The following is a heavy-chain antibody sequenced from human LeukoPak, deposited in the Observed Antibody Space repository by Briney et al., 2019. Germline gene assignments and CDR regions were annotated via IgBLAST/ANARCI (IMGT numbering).Heavy chain of an antibody. D-gene: IGHD2-21*02. Sequence: GGSLRLSCVASGFTFSNYGMHWVRQAPGEGLEWVAVIWYDGTNKYYVDSVKGRFTISRDNYKNTLYLQMDGLRVEDTAVYYCARGPCGDVCFSYWYFDLWGRGTLVTVSS. CDR2: IWYDGTNK. V-gene: IGHV3-33*01. CDR3: ARGPCGDVCFSYWYFDL. J-gene: IGHJ2*01. CDR1: GFTFSNYG.